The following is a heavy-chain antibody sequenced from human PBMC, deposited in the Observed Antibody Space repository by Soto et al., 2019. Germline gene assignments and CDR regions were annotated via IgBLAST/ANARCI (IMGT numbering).Heavy chain of an antibody. Sequence: PGGSLRLSCAASGFTFSDYYMSWIRQAPGKGLEWVSYISSSSSYTNYADSVKGRFTISRDNAKNSLYLQMNSLRAEDTAVYYCASMTSDAVTINYFDYWGQGTLFTVSS. CDR1: GFTFSDYY. D-gene: IGHD4-17*01. CDR3: ASMTSDAVTINYFDY. V-gene: IGHV3-11*03. CDR2: ISSSSSYT. J-gene: IGHJ4*02.